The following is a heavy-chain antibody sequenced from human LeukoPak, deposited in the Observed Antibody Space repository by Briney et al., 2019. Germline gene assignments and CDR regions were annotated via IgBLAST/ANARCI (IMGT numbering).Heavy chain of an antibody. J-gene: IGHJ5*02. CDR1: GTRFTTYW. Sequence: GESLKISCKGSGTRFTTYWIGGVRQMPGKGLEWRGIIYVGDSDTRYRPSFQGQVTISVDKSINTAYLQWSSLKASDTAMYYCARVVDYDTSGYQTKNWFDPWGQGTLVTVSS. CDR3: ARVVDYDTSGYQTKNWFDP. V-gene: IGHV5-51*01. CDR2: IYVGDSDT. D-gene: IGHD3-22*01.